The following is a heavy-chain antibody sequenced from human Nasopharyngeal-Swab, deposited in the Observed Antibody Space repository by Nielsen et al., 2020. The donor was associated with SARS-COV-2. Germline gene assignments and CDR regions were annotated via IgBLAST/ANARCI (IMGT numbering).Heavy chain of an antibody. CDR2: MFYSGNT. Sequence: SETLSLTCTVSGYSVSSGYYWGWIRRPPGKALEWIGSMFYSGNTYYNPSLKSRVSISVDTSKNQFSLRLSSVTAADSAVYYCARGSLVRGSGSYDFDYWGQGTLVTVSS. D-gene: IGHD3-10*01. CDR3: ARGSLVRGSGSYDFDY. J-gene: IGHJ4*02. CDR1: GYSVSSGYY. V-gene: IGHV4-38-2*02.